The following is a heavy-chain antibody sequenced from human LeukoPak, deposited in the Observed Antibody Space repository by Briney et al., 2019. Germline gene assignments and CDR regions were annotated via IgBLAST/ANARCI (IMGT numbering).Heavy chain of an antibody. CDR2: ISGSGDST. Sequence: GGSLRLSCAASGFTFSSYAMNWVRQAPGKGLEWVSAISGSGDSTDYADSVKGRFPISRDNSKNTLYLQMNSLRAEDTAVYYCARVRYYGSGSYYVRHYYFDYWGQGTLVTVSS. CDR3: ARVRYYGSGSYYVRHYYFDY. D-gene: IGHD3-10*01. V-gene: IGHV3-23*01. CDR1: GFTFSSYA. J-gene: IGHJ4*02.